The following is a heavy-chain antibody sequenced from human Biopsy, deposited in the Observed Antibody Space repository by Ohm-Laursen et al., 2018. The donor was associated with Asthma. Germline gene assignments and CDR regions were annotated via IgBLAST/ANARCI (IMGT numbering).Heavy chain of an antibody. Sequence: GESLKISCKASGYTFIHFAIHWVRQAPGQRLEWMGWINAGDGNTKYSQKFQGRVTITRDTSASTAYMDLRSLRSEDTAMYYCARTYYDFLTGQVNDAFALWGQGTMVTVSS. CDR3: ARTYYDFLTGQVNDAFAL. V-gene: IGHV1-3*01. CDR2: INAGDGNT. J-gene: IGHJ3*01. CDR1: GYTFIHFA. D-gene: IGHD3-9*01.